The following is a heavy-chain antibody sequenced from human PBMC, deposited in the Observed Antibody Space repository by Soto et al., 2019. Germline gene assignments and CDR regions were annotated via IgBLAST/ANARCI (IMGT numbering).Heavy chain of an antibody. V-gene: IGHV3-30*18. CDR3: AKGGRVLRYFDWLLD. D-gene: IGHD3-9*01. J-gene: IGHJ4*02. CDR1: GFTFSSYG. Sequence: QVQLVESGGGVVQPGMSLRLSCTASGFTFSSYGMHWIRQAPGKGLEWVADISYDGTNTYYVDSMKGRFTISRDNSKNTLYLQMNSLRVDDTAVYYCAKGGRVLRYFDWLLDWGQGTLVTVSS. CDR2: ISYDGTNT.